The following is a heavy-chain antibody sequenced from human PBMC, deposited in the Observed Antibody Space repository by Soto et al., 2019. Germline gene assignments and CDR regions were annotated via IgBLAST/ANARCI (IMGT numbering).Heavy chain of an antibody. V-gene: IGHV1-2*04. CDR1: GYSFADYH. CDR2: INPKSGGT. CDR3: ARGDSTDCSNGVCSFFYNHDMDV. Sequence: ASVKVSCKASGYSFADYHIHWLRQAPGQGLEWLGRINPKSGGTSTAQKFQGWVTMTTDTSISTASMELTRLTSDDTAIYYCARGDSTDCSNGVCSFFYNHDMDVWGQGTTVTVSS. D-gene: IGHD2-8*01. J-gene: IGHJ6*02.